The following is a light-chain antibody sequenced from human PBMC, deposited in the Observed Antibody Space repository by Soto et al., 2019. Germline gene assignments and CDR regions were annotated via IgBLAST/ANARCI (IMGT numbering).Light chain of an antibody. CDR1: QSISDW. Sequence: DTQMTQSPSTLSASVGDRVTITCRASQSISDWLALYQQKPGSAPNLLIYRASRLESGVPSRFSSNVSGTEFNLAISGLQPDDFAHDYCQHYNDYPWTFGKGTKVESK. J-gene: IGKJ1*01. CDR3: QHYNDYPWT. V-gene: IGKV1-5*03. CDR2: RAS.